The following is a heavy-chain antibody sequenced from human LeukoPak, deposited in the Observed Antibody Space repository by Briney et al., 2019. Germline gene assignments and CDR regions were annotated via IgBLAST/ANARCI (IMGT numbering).Heavy chain of an antibody. V-gene: IGHV3-23*01. CDR2: LNAAGRSS. J-gene: IGHJ4*02. CDR1: GFSFTNYG. Sequence: PGGSLRLSCAASGFSFTNYGMSWVRQAPGRGLEWVSALNAAGRSSFYADSVKGRFTISRDNSKNTLYLQMNSLRGEDTAVYYCAKEDYFDTKGYEDYWGQGTLVTVSS. CDR3: AKEDYFDTKGYEDY. D-gene: IGHD3-22*01.